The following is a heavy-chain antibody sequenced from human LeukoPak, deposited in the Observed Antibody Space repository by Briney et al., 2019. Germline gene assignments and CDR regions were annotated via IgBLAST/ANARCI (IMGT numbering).Heavy chain of an antibody. CDR1: GFTFSSYW. J-gene: IGHJ6*02. CDR2: INSDGSNT. CDR3: ARDQLLRYFDWLFYYYYGMDV. D-gene: IGHD3-9*01. Sequence: GGSLRLSCAASGFTFSSYWMHWVRQAPGKGLVWVSRINSDGSNTNYADSVRGRFTISRDNAKNTLYLQMNSLRAEDTAVYYCARDQLLRYFDWLFYYYYGMDVWGQGTTVTVSS. V-gene: IGHV3-74*01.